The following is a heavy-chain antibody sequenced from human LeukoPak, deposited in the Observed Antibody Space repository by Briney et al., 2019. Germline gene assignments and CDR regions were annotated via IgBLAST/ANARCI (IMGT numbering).Heavy chain of an antibody. V-gene: IGHV1-18*04. D-gene: IGHD3-10*01. CDR3: ARDSGNYYGSGSPPFDY. J-gene: IGHJ4*02. CDR2: ISAYNGNT. CDR1: GYTFTSYG. Sequence: GASVKVSCKASGYTFTSYGISWVRQAPGQGLEWMGWISAYNGNTNYAQKLQGRVIMTTDTSTSTAYMELRSLRSDDTAVYYCARDSGNYYGSGSPPFDYWGQGTLVTVSS.